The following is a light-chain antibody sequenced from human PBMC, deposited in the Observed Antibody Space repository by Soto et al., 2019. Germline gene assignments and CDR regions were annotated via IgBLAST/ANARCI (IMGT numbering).Light chain of an antibody. J-gene: IGKJ2*01. CDR3: QQYNNWPYT. Sequence: EIVMTQSPVTLSVSPGERAALSCRASQSVGSNFAWYQQRPGQAPRVLIYCTSTRATGVPARFSGSGSGTDFTLTISSLQSEDFAVYYCQQYNNWPYTFGQGTRLEIK. CDR2: CTS. CDR1: QSVGSN. V-gene: IGKV3-15*01.